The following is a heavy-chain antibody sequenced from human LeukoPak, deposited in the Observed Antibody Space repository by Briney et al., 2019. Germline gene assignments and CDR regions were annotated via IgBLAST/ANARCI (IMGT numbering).Heavy chain of an antibody. Sequence: SETLSLTCTVSGGSISSSSYYWGWIRQPPGKGLEWIGSIYYSGSTYYNPSLKSRVTISVDTSKNQFSLKLSSVTAADTAVYYCARGMWLVPHDYWGQGTLVTVSS. J-gene: IGHJ4*02. V-gene: IGHV4-39*07. CDR2: IYYSGST. CDR3: ARGMWLVPHDY. CDR1: GGSISSSSYY. D-gene: IGHD6-19*01.